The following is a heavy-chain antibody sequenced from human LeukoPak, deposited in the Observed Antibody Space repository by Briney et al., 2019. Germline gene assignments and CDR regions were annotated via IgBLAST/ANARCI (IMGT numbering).Heavy chain of an antibody. V-gene: IGHV4-30-2*01. CDR2: IYHSGST. CDR3: ARGRNTVVTPYYFDY. Sequence: PSETLSLTCTVSSGSISSGGYSWSWIRQPPGKGLEWIGYIYHSGSTYYNPSLKSRVTISVDRSKNQFSLKLSSVTAADTAVYYCARGRNTVVTPYYFDYWGQGTLVTVS. CDR1: SGSISSGGYS. J-gene: IGHJ4*02. D-gene: IGHD4-23*01.